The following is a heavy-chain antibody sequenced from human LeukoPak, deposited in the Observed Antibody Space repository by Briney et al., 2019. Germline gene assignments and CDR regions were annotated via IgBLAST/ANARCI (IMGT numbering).Heavy chain of an antibody. V-gene: IGHV4-59*08. CDR3: ARLRGDTWQYYFDH. J-gene: IGHJ4*02. D-gene: IGHD2-21*01. CDR2: IYYTGAT. CDR1: GGSISTYY. Sequence: PSETLSLTCTVSGGSISTYYWSWIRQSPGTGLEWIGQIYYTGATDYNPSLKSRVIMSVDTSEEKFSLKVTSVTAADTAVYYCARLRGDTWQYYFDHWGRGTQVTVSS.